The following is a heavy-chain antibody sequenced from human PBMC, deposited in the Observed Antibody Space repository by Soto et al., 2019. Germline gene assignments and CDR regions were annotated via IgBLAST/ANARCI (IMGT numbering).Heavy chain of an antibody. CDR1: GGSFSGYY. CDR2: INHNGST. D-gene: IGHD3-16*01. V-gene: IGHV4-34*01. CDR3: ASRRGRWGA. J-gene: IGHJ5*02. Sequence: QVQLQQWGAGLLKPSETLSLTCAVYGGSFSGYYWSWIRQPPGKGLEWIGEINHNGSTNYNPSPTSQLTISVDTTKNQSSLKLSSVTAADTAVYYCASRRGRWGAWGQGTLVTVSS.